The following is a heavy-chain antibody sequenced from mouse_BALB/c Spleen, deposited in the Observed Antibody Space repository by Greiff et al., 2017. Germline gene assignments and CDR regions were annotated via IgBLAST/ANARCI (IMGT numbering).Heavy chain of an antibody. CDR2: INPSSGYT. CDR1: GYTFTSYT. D-gene: IGHD1-1*01. CDR3: ARSPAHYYSSSYFDY. V-gene: IGHV1-4*02. Sequence: QVQLKQSAAELARPGASVKMSCKASGYTFTSYTMHWVKQRPGQGLEWIGYINPSSGYTEYNQKFKDKTTLTADKSSSTAYMQLSSLTSEDSAVYYCARSPAHYYSSSYFDYWGQGTTLTVSS. J-gene: IGHJ2*01.